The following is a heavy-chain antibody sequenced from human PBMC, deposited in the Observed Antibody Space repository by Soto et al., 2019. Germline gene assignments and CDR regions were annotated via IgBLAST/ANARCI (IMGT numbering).Heavy chain of an antibody. CDR2: ISTDGSYE. CDR3: VKYKDLFDCGFKVDY. D-gene: IGHD3-9*01. CDR1: GFTFSNYG. V-gene: IGHV3-30*18. Sequence: QVQLVESGGGVVQPGRSLRLSCAASGFTFSNYGMTWVRQAPGKGLEWVAVISTDGSYEYYGDSVKGRFTVSRDNSKKTLCVQMDSVSAEDTAVYYCVKYKDLFDCGFKVDYWGQGPLVPVSS. J-gene: IGHJ4*02.